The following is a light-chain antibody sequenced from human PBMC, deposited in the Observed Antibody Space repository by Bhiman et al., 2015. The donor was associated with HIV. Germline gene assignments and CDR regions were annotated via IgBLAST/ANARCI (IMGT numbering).Light chain of an antibody. CDR3: QVWDSSSDHPV. CDR2: YDS. J-gene: IGLJ3*02. Sequence: SYELTQPPSLSVSPGQTASITCSGDKLGNRYACWYQQKPGQSPVLVIYYDSDRPSGIPERFSGSNSGNTATLTISRVEAGDEADYYCQVWDSSSDHPVFGGGTKLTVL. V-gene: IGLV3-1*01. CDR1: KLGNRY.